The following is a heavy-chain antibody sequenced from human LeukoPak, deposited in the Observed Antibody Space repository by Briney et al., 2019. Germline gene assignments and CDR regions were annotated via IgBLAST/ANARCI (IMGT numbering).Heavy chain of an antibody. J-gene: IGHJ4*02. Sequence: PSETLSLNCTVSGGSITITNYYWGWIRQPPGRGVVWVGNIYYDGSTYYIPSLMRRVTISLDASKNQFSLKLSSVTTADTALYYCARQKRYDFWSGSATGKYYFDYWGQGALVAVSS. V-gene: IGHV4-39*01. D-gene: IGHD3-3*01. CDR1: GGSITITNYY. CDR2: IYYDGST. CDR3: ARQKRYDFWSGSATGKYYFDY.